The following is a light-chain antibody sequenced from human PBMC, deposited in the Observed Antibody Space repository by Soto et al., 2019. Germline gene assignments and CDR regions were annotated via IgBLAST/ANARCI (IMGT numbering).Light chain of an antibody. Sequence: EIVLTQSPGTLSLSPGERATLPCRASQSISSDLAWYQQKPGQAPRLLLSGASTRATGIPDRFSGSGSGTVFPLTISRLEPEVFAVYYCQQYGSSPYTFGQGTNLEIK. CDR3: QQYGSSPYT. CDR1: QSISSD. CDR2: GAS. V-gene: IGKV3-20*01. J-gene: IGKJ2*01.